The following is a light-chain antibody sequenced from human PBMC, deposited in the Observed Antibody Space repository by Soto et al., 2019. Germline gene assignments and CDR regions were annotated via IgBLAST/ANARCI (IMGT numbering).Light chain of an antibody. Sequence: EIVLTQSPGTLSLSPGERASLSCRASQSVSSSYLAWYQQKPGQAPRLLIYGASSRATGIPDRFSGSGSGTDFTLTISSLEPEDFAVYYCQQYGSSPGTFGQGTKVDTK. J-gene: IGKJ1*01. CDR3: QQYGSSPGT. CDR2: GAS. CDR1: QSVSSSY. V-gene: IGKV3-20*01.